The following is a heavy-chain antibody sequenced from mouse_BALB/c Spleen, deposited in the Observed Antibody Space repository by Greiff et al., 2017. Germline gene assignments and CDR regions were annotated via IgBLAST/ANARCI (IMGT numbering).Heavy chain of an antibody. V-gene: IGHV1-4*01. CDR2: INPSTGYT. Sequence: QVQLQQSGAELATPGASVKMSCKASGYSFTSYGMNWVKQRPGQGLEWIGYINPSTGYTEYNQKFKDKATLTADKSSSTAYMQLSSLTSEDSAVYYCARRWLLRGDAMDYWGQGTSVTVSS. D-gene: IGHD2-3*01. CDR1: GYSFTSYG. J-gene: IGHJ4*01. CDR3: ARRWLLRGDAMDY.